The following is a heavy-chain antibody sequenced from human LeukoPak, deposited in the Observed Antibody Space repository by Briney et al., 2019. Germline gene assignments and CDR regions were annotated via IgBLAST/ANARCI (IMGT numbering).Heavy chain of an antibody. CDR2: IWYDGSNK. CDR1: GFTFSSYG. CDR3: ARDLTNYYGMDV. Sequence: GGSLRLSCAASGFTFSSYGMHWVRQAPGKGLEWVAVIWYDGSNKYYADSVKGRFTISKDNSKNTLYLQMNSLRAEDTAVYYCARDLTNYYGMDVWGQGTTVTVSS. D-gene: IGHD3-9*01. J-gene: IGHJ6*02. V-gene: IGHV3-33*08.